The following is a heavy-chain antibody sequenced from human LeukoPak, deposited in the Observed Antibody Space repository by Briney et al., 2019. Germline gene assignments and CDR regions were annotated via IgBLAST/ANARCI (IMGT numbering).Heavy chain of an antibody. CDR2: IYYSGST. CDR3: ARAKLGSHGEGFDLDY. J-gene: IGHJ4*02. D-gene: IGHD3-10*01. V-gene: IGHV4-31*03. CDR1: GGSISSGGYY. Sequence: SETLSLTCTVSGGSISSGGYYWSWIRQHPGKGLEWIGYIYYSGSTYYNPSLKSRVTISVDTSKNPFSLKLSSVTAADTAVYYCARAKLGSHGEGFDLDYWGQGTLVTVSS.